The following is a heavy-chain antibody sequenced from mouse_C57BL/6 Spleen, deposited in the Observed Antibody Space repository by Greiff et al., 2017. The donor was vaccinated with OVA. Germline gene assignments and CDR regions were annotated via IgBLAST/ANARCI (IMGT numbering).Heavy chain of an antibody. CDR2: INPNNGGT. V-gene: IGHV1-22*01. CDR3: ARDYYGSSYGY. Sequence: EVQLVESGPELVKPGASVKMSCKASGYTFTDYNMHWVKQSHGKSLEWIGYINPNNGGTSYNQKFKGKATLTVNKSSSTAYMELRSLTSEDSAVYYCARDYYGSSYGYWGQGTTLTVSS. D-gene: IGHD1-1*01. CDR1: GYTFTDYN. J-gene: IGHJ2*01.